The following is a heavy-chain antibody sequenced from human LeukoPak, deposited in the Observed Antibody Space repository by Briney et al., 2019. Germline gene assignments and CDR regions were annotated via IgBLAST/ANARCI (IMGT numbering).Heavy chain of an antibody. V-gene: IGHV4-39*07. CDR2: IYHSGST. CDR3: ARLLTLGRPQDYYYMDV. J-gene: IGHJ6*03. CDR1: GGSISSSSYY. D-gene: IGHD1-26*01. Sequence: SETLSLTCTVSGGSISSSSYYWGWIRQPPGKGPEWIGSIYHSGSTYYNPSLKSRVTISVDTSKNQFSLKPSSVTAADTAVYYCARLLTLGRPQDYYYMDVWGKGTTVTVSS.